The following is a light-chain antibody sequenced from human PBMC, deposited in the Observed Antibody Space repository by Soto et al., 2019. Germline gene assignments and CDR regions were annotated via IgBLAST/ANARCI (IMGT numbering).Light chain of an antibody. CDR3: QQTYSTPIA. J-gene: IGKJ5*01. CDR2: GAS. Sequence: DIQMTQSPSSLSASVGDRVTITCRARQSISSYLNWYQQKPGTAPKVLIYGASSLQSGVPSRFSGSGSGTDFTLTISSLQPEDFATYYCQQTYSTPIAFGQGTRLEIK. V-gene: IGKV1-39*01. CDR1: QSISSY.